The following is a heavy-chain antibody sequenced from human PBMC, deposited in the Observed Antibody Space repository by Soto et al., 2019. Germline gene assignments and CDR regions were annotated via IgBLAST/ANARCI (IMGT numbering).Heavy chain of an antibody. CDR3: AKVLTTYYDFWSGPNFDY. Sequence: PGGSLRLSCAASVFTYSSYAMSCVRHAPGKWLEWVSAISGSGGSTYYADSVKGRFTISRDNSKNTLYLQMHSLRAEDTAIYYCAKVLTTYYDFWSGPNFDYWGQGTLVTVSS. J-gene: IGHJ4*02. D-gene: IGHD3-3*01. CDR1: VFTYSSYA. CDR2: ISGSGGST. V-gene: IGHV3-23*01.